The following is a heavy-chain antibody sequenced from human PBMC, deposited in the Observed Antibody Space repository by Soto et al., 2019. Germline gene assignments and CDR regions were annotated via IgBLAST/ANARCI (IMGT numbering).Heavy chain of an antibody. V-gene: IGHV1-69*06. CDR3: AGDRSSGYYYQFDY. Sequence: GASVKVSCKASGGTFSSYAISWVRQAPGQGLEWMGGIIPIFGTANYAQKFQGRATITADKSTSTAYMELSSLRSEDTAVYYCAGDRSSGYYYQFDYWGQGTTVTVSS. D-gene: IGHD3-22*01. J-gene: IGHJ4*03. CDR2: IIPIFGTA. CDR1: GGTFSSYA.